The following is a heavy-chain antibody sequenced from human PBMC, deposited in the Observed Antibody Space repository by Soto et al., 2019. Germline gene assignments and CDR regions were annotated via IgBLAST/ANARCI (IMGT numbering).Heavy chain of an antibody. CDR3: ARALYDSSGHGAGWYFDL. D-gene: IGHD3-22*01. CDR1: GYTFTSYG. Sequence: QVQLVQSGAEVKKPGASVKVSCKASGYTFTSYGISWVRQAPGQGLEWMGWISAYNGNTNYAQKLQGRVTMTTDTSTSTAYMELRSLRSDDMGVYYCARALYDSSGHGAGWYFDLWGRGTLVTVSS. CDR2: ISAYNGNT. J-gene: IGHJ2*01. V-gene: IGHV1-18*03.